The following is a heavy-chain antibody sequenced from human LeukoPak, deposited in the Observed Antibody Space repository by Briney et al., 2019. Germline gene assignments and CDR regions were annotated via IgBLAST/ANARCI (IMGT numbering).Heavy chain of an antibody. CDR2: IYHSGST. D-gene: IGHD2-21*02. CDR1: GGSISSGGYS. V-gene: IGHV4-30-2*01. CDR3: ARAVVVTAGYYYYYYGMDV. Sequence: SETLSLTCAVSGGSISSGGYSWRWIRQPPGKGLEWIGYIYHSGSTYYNPSLKSRVTISVDRSKNQFSLKLSSVTAADTAVYYCARAVVVTAGYYYYYYGMDVWGQGTTVTVSS. J-gene: IGHJ6*02.